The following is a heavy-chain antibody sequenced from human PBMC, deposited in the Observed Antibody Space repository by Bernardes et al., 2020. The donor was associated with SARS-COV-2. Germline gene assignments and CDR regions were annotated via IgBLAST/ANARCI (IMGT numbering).Heavy chain of an antibody. Sequence: GGSLRLSCAASGFTFSSYWMSWVRQAPGKGLEWVANIKQDGSEKYYLDSLMGRFTISRDNSKNTVYLQMNSLRDDDTAVYYCVKRRAIFELWAGNFDYWGQGTLVTVSS. CDR2: IKQDGSEK. CDR3: VKRRAIFELWAGNFDY. J-gene: IGHJ4*02. CDR1: GFTFSSYW. V-gene: IGHV3-7*01. D-gene: IGHD3-3*01.